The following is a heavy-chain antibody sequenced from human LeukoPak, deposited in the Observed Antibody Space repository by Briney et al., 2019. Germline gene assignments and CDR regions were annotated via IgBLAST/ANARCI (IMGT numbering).Heavy chain of an antibody. D-gene: IGHD2-2*01. CDR3: ARASLDIVVVPAATDYYYYYMDV. Sequence: PSETLSLTCTVSGGSLSSHYWSWIRQPPGKGLEWIGYIYYSGSTNYNPSLKSRVTISVDTSKNQFSLKLSSVTAANTAVYYCARASLDIVVVPAATDYYYYYMDVWAKGRRSPSP. CDR2: IYYSGST. V-gene: IGHV4-59*11. CDR1: GGSLSSHY. J-gene: IGHJ6*03.